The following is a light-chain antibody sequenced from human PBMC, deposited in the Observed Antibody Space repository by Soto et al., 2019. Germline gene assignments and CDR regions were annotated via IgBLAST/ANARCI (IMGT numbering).Light chain of an antibody. J-gene: IGLJ2*01. CDR2: DVS. CDR3: MSYAGNNVI. Sequence: QSALTQPPSASGSPGQSLTISCTGTSSDVGTYNYVSWYQQRPGRAPKLMIYDVSERPSGVPNRFSGSKAGNTASLTVSGLQAEDEADYYCMSYAGNNVIFGGGTKVTVL. CDR1: SSDVGTYNY. V-gene: IGLV2-8*01.